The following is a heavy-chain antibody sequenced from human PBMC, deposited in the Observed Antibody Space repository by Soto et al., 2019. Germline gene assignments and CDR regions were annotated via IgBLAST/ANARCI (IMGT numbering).Heavy chain of an antibody. CDR2: IFYSGST. Sequence: QVQLQESGPGLVKPSQTLSLTCTVSGGSISIGGYYWSWIRQHPGKGLEWIGYIFYSGSTYYNPSLKSRVTISVDTSKNQFSLKLSSVTAADTAVYYCATYGSGTYKPTTFGYWGQGTLVTVSS. V-gene: IGHV4-31*03. D-gene: IGHD3-10*01. CDR3: ATYGSGTYKPTTFGY. CDR1: GGSISIGGYY. J-gene: IGHJ4*02.